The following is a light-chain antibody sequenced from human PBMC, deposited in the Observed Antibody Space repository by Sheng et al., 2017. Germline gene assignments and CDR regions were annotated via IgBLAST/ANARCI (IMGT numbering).Light chain of an antibody. CDR3: QQYGSSPRT. J-gene: IGKJ3*01. V-gene: IGKV3-20*01. Sequence: EIVLTQSPATLSLSPGERATLSCRASQSVSTYLAWYQQKPGQAPRLLIYGASNRATGIPNRFSGSGSGTDFTLTISRLEPEDSAVYYCQQYGSSPRTFGPGTKVDIK. CDR2: GAS. CDR1: QSVSTY.